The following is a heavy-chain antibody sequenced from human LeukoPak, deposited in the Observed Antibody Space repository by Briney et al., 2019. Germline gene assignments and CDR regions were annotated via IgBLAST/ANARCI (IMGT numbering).Heavy chain of an antibody. CDR3: AKDLEPVIVVVPADISLRFDP. V-gene: IGHV3-23*01. Sequence: HPGGSLRLSCAASGFTFSSYGMSWLRQAPGKGLEWVSAISGSGGSTYYPDAVKGRFTISRDNSKNTLYLQMNSLRAEDTAVYYCAKDLEPVIVVVPADISLRFDPWGQGTLVTVSS. CDR2: ISGSGGST. D-gene: IGHD2-2*02. CDR1: GFTFSSYG. J-gene: IGHJ5*02.